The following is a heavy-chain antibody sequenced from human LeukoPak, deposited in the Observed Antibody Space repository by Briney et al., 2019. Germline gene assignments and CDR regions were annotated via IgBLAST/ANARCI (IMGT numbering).Heavy chain of an antibody. D-gene: IGHD3-22*01. CDR3: AKSSYYDSSGYYREYYFDY. CDR2: IGSGT. Sequence: PGGSLRLSCGASGFTFSSYAMSWVRQAPGKGLEWVSAIGSGTYYADSVKGRFTISRDNSKNTLYLQMNSLRAEDTAVYYCAKSSYYDSSGYYREYYFDYWGQGTLVTVSS. V-gene: IGHV3-23*01. CDR1: GFTFSSYA. J-gene: IGHJ4*02.